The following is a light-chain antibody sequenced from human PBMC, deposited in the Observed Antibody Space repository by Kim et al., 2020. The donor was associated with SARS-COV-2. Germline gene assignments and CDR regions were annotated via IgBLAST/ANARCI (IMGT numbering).Light chain of an antibody. CDR1: QSVSSY. Sequence: PGERATLSCRASQSVSSYLAWYQQKPGQAPRLLIYDASNRATGIPARFSGSGSGTDFTLTISSLEPEDFAVYYCQQRSNWPPRYTFGQGTKLEI. J-gene: IGKJ2*01. CDR3: QQRSNWPPRYT. V-gene: IGKV3-11*01. CDR2: DAS.